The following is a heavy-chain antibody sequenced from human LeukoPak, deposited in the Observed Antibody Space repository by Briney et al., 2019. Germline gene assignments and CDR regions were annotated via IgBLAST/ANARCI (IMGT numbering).Heavy chain of an antibody. CDR1: GGTFSSYA. CDR2: IIPIFGTA. Sequence: SVKVSCKASGGTFSSYAISWVRQAPGQGLEWMGGIIPIFGTANYAQKFQGRVTITTDESTSTAYMELSSLRSDDTAVYYCARDLRLPKYYFDYWGQGTLVTVSS. CDR3: ARDLRLPKYYFDY. J-gene: IGHJ4*02. D-gene: IGHD4-11*01. V-gene: IGHV1-69*05.